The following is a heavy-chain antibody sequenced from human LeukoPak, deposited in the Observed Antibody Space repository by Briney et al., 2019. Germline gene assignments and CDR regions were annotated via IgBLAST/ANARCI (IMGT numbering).Heavy chain of an antibody. CDR3: ARAVRDGPFP. D-gene: IGHD5-24*01. CDR1: GFTFSSYA. CDR2: ISYDGSNK. J-gene: IGHJ5*02. Sequence: GRSLRPSCAASGFTFSSYAMHWVRQAPGKGLEWVAVISYDGSNKYYADSVKGRFTISRDNSKNTLYLQMNSLRAEDTAVYYCARAVRDGPFPWGQGTLVTVSS. V-gene: IGHV3-30-3*01.